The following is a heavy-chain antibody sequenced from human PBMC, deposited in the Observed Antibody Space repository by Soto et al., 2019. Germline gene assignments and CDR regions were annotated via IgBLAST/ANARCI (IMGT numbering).Heavy chain of an antibody. D-gene: IGHD2-15*01. J-gene: IGHJ6*03. CDR1: GGSISSSSYY. Sequence: QLQLQESGPGLVKPSETLSLTCTVSGGSISSSSYYWGWIRQPPGKGLEWIGSIYYSGSTYYNPSLESRVTISVDTSKNQFSLKLSSVTAADTAVYYCARVEGYCSGGSCYAAYYYYYMDVWGKGTTVTVSS. CDR3: ARVEGYCSGGSCYAAYYYYYMDV. CDR2: IYYSGST. V-gene: IGHV4-39*01.